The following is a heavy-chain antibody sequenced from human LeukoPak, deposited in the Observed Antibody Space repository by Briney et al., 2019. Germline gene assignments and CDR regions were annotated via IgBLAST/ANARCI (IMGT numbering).Heavy chain of an antibody. CDR2: INPSGGST. J-gene: IGHJ4*02. Sequence: ASVKVSCKASGYTFTSYSMHWVRQAPGQGLEWMGIINPSGGSTSYAQKFQGRVTMTRDTSTSTVYMELSSLRSEDTAVYYCARDIAAAGEPYYFDDWGQGTLVTVSA. V-gene: IGHV1-46*01. CDR3: ARDIAAAGEPYYFDD. D-gene: IGHD6-13*01. CDR1: GYTFTSYS.